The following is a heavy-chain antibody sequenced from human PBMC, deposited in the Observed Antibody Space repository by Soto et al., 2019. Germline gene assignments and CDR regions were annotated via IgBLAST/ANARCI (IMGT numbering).Heavy chain of an antibody. CDR2: SYYTGST. CDR3: ASGGSYCDFFDY. CDR1: GVSMRANY. V-gene: IGHV4-59*01. J-gene: IGHJ4*02. D-gene: IGHD1-26*01. Sequence: ETLCLTCAASGVSMRANYCTWVWQSPGKGLEWMGYSYYTGSTKYNPSLQSRVTISLDTSNNQFPLRLTSVTSADAAVYYFASGGSYCDFFDYWGEGAQVTVS.